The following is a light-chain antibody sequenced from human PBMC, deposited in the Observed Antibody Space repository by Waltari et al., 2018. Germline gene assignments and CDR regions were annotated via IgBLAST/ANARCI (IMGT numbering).Light chain of an antibody. V-gene: IGLV2-14*03. J-gene: IGLJ3*02. CDR2: DVT. CDR3: SSYTGSSTWV. Sequence: QSALTQPASVSGSPGQALTISCTGTSSDVGDYNYVSWYQQYPGKAPKLMIYDVTRRPSGVSSRFAGSKSGNAASLTISGLQAEDEAEYYCSSYTGSSTWVFGGGTKLTVL. CDR1: SSDVGDYNY.